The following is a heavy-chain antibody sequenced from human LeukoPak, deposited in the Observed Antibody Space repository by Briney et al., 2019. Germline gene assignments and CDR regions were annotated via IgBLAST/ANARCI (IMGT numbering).Heavy chain of an antibody. D-gene: IGHD3-22*01. Sequence: ASVKVSCKASGYTFTGYYMHWVRQAPGQGLEWMGWINPNSGGTNYAQKFQGRVTMTRDTSITTAYMELSGLRSDDTAVYYCARKTTYYYDSSGYYGYWGQGTLVTVSS. J-gene: IGHJ4*02. CDR1: GYTFTGYY. CDR2: INPNSGGT. CDR3: ARKTTYYYDSSGYYGY. V-gene: IGHV1-2*02.